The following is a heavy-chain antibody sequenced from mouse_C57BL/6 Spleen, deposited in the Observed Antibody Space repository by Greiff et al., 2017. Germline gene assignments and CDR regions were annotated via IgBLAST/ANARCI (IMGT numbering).Heavy chain of an antibody. CDR2: INPNNGGT. Sequence: EVQLQQSGPELVKPGASVKISCKASGYTFTDYYMNWVKQSHGKSLEWIGDINPNNGGTSYNQKFKGKATLTVDKSSSTAYMELRSLTSEDSAVYYCARGAPYDYGFAYWGQGTLVTVSA. V-gene: IGHV1-26*01. J-gene: IGHJ3*01. CDR1: GYTFTDYY. D-gene: IGHD2-4*01. CDR3: ARGAPYDYGFAY.